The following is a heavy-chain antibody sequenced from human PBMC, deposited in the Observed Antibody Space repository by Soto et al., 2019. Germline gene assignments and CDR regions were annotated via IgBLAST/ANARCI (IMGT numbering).Heavy chain of an antibody. CDR3: ARGKLMVYDFYYYYMDV. V-gene: IGHV4-59*01. CDR2: IYYSGST. Sequence: SETLSLTCTVSGGSISSYYCSWIRQPPGKGLEWIGYIYYSGSTNYNPSLKSRVTISVDTSKNQFSLKLSSVTAADTAVYYCARGKLMVYDFYYYYMDVWGKGTTVTVSS. D-gene: IGHD2-8*01. J-gene: IGHJ6*03. CDR1: GGSISSYY.